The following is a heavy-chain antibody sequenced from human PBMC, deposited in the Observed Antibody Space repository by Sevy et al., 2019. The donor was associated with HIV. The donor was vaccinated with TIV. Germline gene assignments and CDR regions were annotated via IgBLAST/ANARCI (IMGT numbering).Heavy chain of an antibody. D-gene: IGHD3-10*01. V-gene: IGHV1-2*02. CDR2: INPNSGGT. Sequence: APVKVSCKASGYTFTDYYMHWVRQAPGQGLEWMGWINPNSGGTNYAQKFQGRVTMTRDTSISTAYMELSRLRSDDTAVYYCARDALLRGGYLDYWGQGTLVTVSS. J-gene: IGHJ4*02. CDR1: GYTFTDYY. CDR3: ARDALLRGGYLDY.